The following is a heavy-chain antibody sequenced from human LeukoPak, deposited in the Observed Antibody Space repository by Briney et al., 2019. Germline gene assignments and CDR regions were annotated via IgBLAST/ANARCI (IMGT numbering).Heavy chain of an antibody. Sequence: GGSLRLSCAASGFNFRSHAMHWVRQAPGKGLEWVTLISYDGTNEEYAESVKGRFTVSRDNSKNTIYLQLNSLTTEDTAVYYCARGARELDYWGLGILVTVSS. CDR3: ARGARELDY. V-gene: IGHV3-30*03. J-gene: IGHJ4*02. CDR2: ISYDGTNE. CDR1: GFNFRSHA. D-gene: IGHD1-1*01.